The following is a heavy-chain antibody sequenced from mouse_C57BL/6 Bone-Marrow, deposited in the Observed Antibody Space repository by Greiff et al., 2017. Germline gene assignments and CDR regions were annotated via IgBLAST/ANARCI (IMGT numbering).Heavy chain of an antibody. J-gene: IGHJ3*01. CDR1: GFNIKDDY. Sequence: EVKLVESGAELVRPGASVKLSCTASGFNIKDDYMHWVKQRPEQGLEWIGWIDPENGDTEYASKFQGKATITADTSSNTAYLQLSSLTSEDTAVYYCTTEVVTRAWFAYWGQGTLVTVSA. D-gene: IGHD2-2*01. V-gene: IGHV14-4*01. CDR2: IDPENGDT. CDR3: TTEVVTRAWFAY.